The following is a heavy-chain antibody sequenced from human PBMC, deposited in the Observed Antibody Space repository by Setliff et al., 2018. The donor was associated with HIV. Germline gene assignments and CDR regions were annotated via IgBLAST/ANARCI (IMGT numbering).Heavy chain of an antibody. CDR2: INHRGST. V-gene: IGHV4-34*01. D-gene: IGHD6-13*01. J-gene: IGHJ4*02. CDR3: ARESPSSSWFYFDF. Sequence: PSETLSLTCAVYGGSFSDCYWTWIRQSPGKGLEWIGEINHRGSTNYNPSLKSRVTVSVDTSKNQLSLKLGSVTAADTAVYYCARESPSSSWFYFDFWGQGTLVTVSS. CDR1: GGSFSDCY.